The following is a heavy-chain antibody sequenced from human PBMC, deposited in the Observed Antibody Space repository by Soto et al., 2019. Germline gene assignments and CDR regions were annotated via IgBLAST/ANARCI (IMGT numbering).Heavy chain of an antibody. J-gene: IGHJ3*02. V-gene: IGHV3-7*01. D-gene: IGHD3-10*01. CDR3: AREGRLLGAYDI. CDR2: IKPDGRGT. Sequence: GGSLRLSCAASGFTFSTYWMNWVRQAPGKGLEWVSNIKPDGRGTYYVDSLKGRFTISRDNAKNSLYLQMNNLRVEDTAVYYCAREGRLLGAYDIWGQGTMVTVSS. CDR1: GFTFSTYW.